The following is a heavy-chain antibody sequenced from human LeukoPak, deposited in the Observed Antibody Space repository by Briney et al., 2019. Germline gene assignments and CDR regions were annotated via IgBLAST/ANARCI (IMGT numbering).Heavy chain of an antibody. Sequence: ASVKVSCKASGYTFTGYYMHWVRQATGQGLEWMGRINPNSGGTNYAQKFQGRVTMTRDTSISTAYMELSRLRSDDTAVYYCARDRDVLLWFGDTYYFDYWGQGTLVTVSS. J-gene: IGHJ4*02. CDR2: INPNSGGT. V-gene: IGHV1-2*06. CDR1: GYTFTGYY. CDR3: ARDRDVLLWFGDTYYFDY. D-gene: IGHD3-10*01.